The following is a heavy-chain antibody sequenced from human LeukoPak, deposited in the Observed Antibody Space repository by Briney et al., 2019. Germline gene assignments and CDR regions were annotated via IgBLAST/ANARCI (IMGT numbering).Heavy chain of an antibody. Sequence: GGSLRLSCAASGFSFSGYWMSWVRQAPGKGLEWVANIKQDESEKYYVDSVKGRFTISRDNARNSLFLQMNSLRAEDTAVYYCARDIHGSGWYSDYWGQGTLVTVSS. CDR2: IKQDESEK. V-gene: IGHV3-7*01. CDR1: GFSFSGYW. D-gene: IGHD6-19*01. CDR3: ARDIHGSGWYSDY. J-gene: IGHJ4*02.